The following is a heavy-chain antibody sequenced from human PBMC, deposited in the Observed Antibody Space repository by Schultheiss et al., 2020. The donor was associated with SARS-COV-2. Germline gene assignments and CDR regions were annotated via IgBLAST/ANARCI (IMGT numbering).Heavy chain of an antibody. D-gene: IGHD3-3*01. CDR2: ISSSSSYI. CDR1: GFTFSSYS. CDR3: AKDAHYDFWSGYSTYYFDY. V-gene: IGHV3-21*04. Sequence: GGSLRLSCAASGFTFSSYSMNWVRQAPGKGLEWVSSISSSSSYIYYADSVKGRFTISRDNSKNTLYLQMNSLRAEDTAVYYCAKDAHYDFWSGYSTYYFDYWGQGTLVTVSS. J-gene: IGHJ4*02.